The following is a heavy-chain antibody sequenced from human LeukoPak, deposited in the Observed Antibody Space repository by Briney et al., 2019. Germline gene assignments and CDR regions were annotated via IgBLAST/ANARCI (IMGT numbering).Heavy chain of an antibody. V-gene: IGHV3-48*04. Sequence: PGGSLRLSCAASGFTFSDYTMNWVRQAPGKGLEWVSYIDLSGSVVYYVDSVKGRFTISRDNAKNSLYLQMNSLRAEDTAVYYCAKAGGMYGDSADAFDIWGQGTMVTVSS. CDR3: AKAGGMYGDSADAFDI. J-gene: IGHJ3*02. CDR1: GFTFSDYT. CDR2: IDLSGSVV. D-gene: IGHD4-17*01.